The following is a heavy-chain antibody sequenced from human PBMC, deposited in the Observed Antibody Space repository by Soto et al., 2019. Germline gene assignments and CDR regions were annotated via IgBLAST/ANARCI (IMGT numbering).Heavy chain of an antibody. J-gene: IGHJ4*02. Sequence: QVQLVESGGGVVQPGRSLRVSCAASGFTFSIYAMHWVRQAPGTGLEWVAVISYDGTKTYYADSVKGRFTISRDNSKNAVSLHMTSLRDEDTAVYYCAKDRGPRRQWLIGPFDYWGQGTLVTVSP. CDR3: AKDRGPRRQWLIGPFDY. D-gene: IGHD6-19*01. CDR2: ISYDGTKT. V-gene: IGHV3-30*18. CDR1: GFTFSIYA.